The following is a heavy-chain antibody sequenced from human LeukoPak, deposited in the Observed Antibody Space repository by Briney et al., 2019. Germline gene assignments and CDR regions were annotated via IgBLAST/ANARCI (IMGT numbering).Heavy chain of an antibody. Sequence: ASVKVSXKASGYTFTSYYMHWVRQAPGQGLEWIGIINPSGGSTSYAQKFQGRVTMTRDTSTSTVYMELSSLRSEDTAVYYCARDPGGYDILTGYYPDYWGQGTLVTVSS. V-gene: IGHV1-46*01. J-gene: IGHJ4*02. CDR1: GYTFTSYY. CDR2: INPSGGST. D-gene: IGHD3-9*01. CDR3: ARDPGGYDILTGYYPDY.